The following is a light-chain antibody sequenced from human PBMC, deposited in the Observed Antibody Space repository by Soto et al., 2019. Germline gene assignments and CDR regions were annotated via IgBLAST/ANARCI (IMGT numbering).Light chain of an antibody. CDR1: SSDVGDYNY. Sequence: QSALTQPASVSGSPGQSITISCTGTSSDVGDYNYVSWYQQHPGKAPKLIIYEVNNRPSGVSNRFSASKSGNTASLTLSGLXXXXXADYYCSSYTTSSPYVFGTGTKVTVL. CDR3: SSYTTSSPYV. CDR2: EVN. J-gene: IGLJ1*01. V-gene: IGLV2-14*01.